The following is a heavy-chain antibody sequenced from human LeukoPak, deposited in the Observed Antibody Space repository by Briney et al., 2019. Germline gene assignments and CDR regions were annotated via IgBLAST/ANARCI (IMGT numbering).Heavy chain of an antibody. CDR1: GYTFTRYD. CDR2: MNPNSGNT. CDR3: ARGSSYGEFAY. V-gene: IGHV1-8*01. D-gene: IGHD3-10*01. J-gene: IGHJ4*02. Sequence: GASVKVSCKASGYTFTRYDINWVRQATGRGREWMGWMNPNSGNTDYAQKFQGKVTMTRNTSISTAYMELSSLRSEDTAVYFCARGSSYGEFAYWGQGTLVTVSS.